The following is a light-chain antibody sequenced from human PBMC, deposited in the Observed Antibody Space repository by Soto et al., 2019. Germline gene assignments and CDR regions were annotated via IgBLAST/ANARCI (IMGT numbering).Light chain of an antibody. CDR2: QTS. Sequence: EIVLTQSPATLSSFPGDRVTLSCRASQYINTRLAWYQHRPGQAPRLLIYQTSIRAAGIPARFSASGSGTDFTLTISDVQPEDFALYYCHQRQSWPRTFGQGTKGDI. CDR1: QYINTR. V-gene: IGKV3-11*01. J-gene: IGKJ1*01. CDR3: HQRQSWPRT.